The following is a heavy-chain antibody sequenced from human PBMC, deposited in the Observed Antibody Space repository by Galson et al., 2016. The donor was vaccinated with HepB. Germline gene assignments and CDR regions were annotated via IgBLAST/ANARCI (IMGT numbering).Heavy chain of an antibody. V-gene: IGHV3-13*01. CDR1: GFTFNTYD. CDR2: IGTAGDT. D-gene: IGHD4-17*01. Sequence: SLRLSCAASGFTFNTYDMHWVRRTTGKGLEWVSGIGTAGDTYYPGSVKGRFTISRENAKNSLYLQMNSLRVGDSAVYYCARGRRYGFGNGDYGVYYFNFWGQGTLVTVSS. CDR3: ARGRRYGFGNGDYGVYYFNF. J-gene: IGHJ4*02.